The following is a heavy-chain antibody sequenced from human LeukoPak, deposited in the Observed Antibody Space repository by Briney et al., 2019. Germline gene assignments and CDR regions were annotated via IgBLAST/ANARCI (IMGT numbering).Heavy chain of an antibody. J-gene: IGHJ4*02. CDR3: ARGFFRGSDPFDY. D-gene: IGHD3-10*01. CDR1: GFTFSSYG. CDR2: IRYDGSNK. V-gene: IGHV3-30*02. Sequence: GGSLRLSCAASGFTFSSYGMHWVRQAPGKGLEWVAFIRYDGSNKYYADSVKGRFTISRDNSKNTLYLQMNSLRAEDTAVYYCARGFFRGSDPFDYWGQGTLVTVSS.